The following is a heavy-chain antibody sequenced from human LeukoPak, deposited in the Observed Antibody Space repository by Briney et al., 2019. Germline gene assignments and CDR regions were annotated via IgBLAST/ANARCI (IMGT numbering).Heavy chain of an antibody. CDR2: ISGGGGIT. CDR3: AKEGPTTGWPFDY. V-gene: IGHV3-23*01. CDR1: GFTFSSYA. Sequence: SGGSLRLSCAAYGFTFSSYAMGWVRQAPGKGLEWVSGISGGGGITYYADSVKGRFTISRDNSKKRLYLQMSSLRAEDTAIYYCAKEGPTTGWPFDYWGQGTLVTVSS. D-gene: IGHD1-26*01. J-gene: IGHJ4*02.